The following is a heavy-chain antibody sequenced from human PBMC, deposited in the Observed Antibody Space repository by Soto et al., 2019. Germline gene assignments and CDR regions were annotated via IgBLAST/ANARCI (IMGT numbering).Heavy chain of an antibody. CDR2: ISSSSSTI. CDR1: GFPFSSYS. V-gene: IGHV3-48*01. CDR3: ARGIFLRSDILTGYYDPDAFDI. Sequence: QTGGSLRLSCAASGFPFSSYSMNWVRQAPGKGLERVSYISSSSSTIYYADSVKGRFTISRDNAKNSLYLQMNSLRAEDTAVYYCARGIFLRSDILTGYYDPDAFDIWGQGTMVTVSS. J-gene: IGHJ3*02. D-gene: IGHD3-9*01.